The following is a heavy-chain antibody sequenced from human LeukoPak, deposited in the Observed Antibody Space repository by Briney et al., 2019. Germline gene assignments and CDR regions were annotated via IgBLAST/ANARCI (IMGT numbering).Heavy chain of an antibody. D-gene: IGHD4-17*01. CDR1: GGSFSGYY. V-gene: IGHV4-34*01. CDR3: AQIGVYGAYVGADY. Sequence: SETLSLTCAVHGGSFSGYYWTWIRQPPGKGLEWLGEINHSGSTKYNPSLKSRVTISVDTSKIQFSLKLNSVTAADTAVYYCAQIGVYGAYVGADYWGEGTLVTVSS. J-gene: IGHJ4*02. CDR2: INHSGST.